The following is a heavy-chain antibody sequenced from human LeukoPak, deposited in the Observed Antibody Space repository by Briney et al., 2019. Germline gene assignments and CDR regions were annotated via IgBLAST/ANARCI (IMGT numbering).Heavy chain of an antibody. D-gene: IGHD2-2*01. J-gene: IGHJ6*03. CDR3: GKDGSTRPNYYYYYYMDL. CDR1: GFTFSSYG. CDR2: IRYDGSNK. Sequence: GGSLRLSCAASGFTFSSYGMHWVRQAPGKGLEWVAFIRYDGSNKYYADSVKGRFTISRDNSKNTLYLQMNSLRAEDTAVYYCGKDGSTRPNYYYYYYMDLWGKGTTVTVSS. V-gene: IGHV3-30*02.